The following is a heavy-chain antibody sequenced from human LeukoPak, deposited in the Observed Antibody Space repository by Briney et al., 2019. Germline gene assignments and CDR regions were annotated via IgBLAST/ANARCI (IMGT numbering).Heavy chain of an antibody. Sequence: GASVKVSCKASGYTFTGYCMDWVRQAPGQGLEWMGWINPNSGGTNYAQKFQGRVTMTRDTSISTTYMELSRLGSDDTAVYYCARTSSIAARMLFDYWGQGTLVTVSS. CDR1: GYTFTGYC. CDR3: ARTSSIAARMLFDY. V-gene: IGHV1-2*02. D-gene: IGHD6-6*01. J-gene: IGHJ4*02. CDR2: INPNSGGT.